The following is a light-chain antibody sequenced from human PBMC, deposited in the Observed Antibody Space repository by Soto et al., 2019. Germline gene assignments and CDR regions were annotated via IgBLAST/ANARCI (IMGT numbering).Light chain of an antibody. Sequence: EIVLTHSPATLSLSPWERAALSCSASQSVSSYLAWYQQKPGQAPRLLIYDASNRATGIPARFSGSGSGTDFTLTISSLEPEDFAVYYCQQRSNWPFFGQGTRLEIK. V-gene: IGKV3-11*01. CDR3: QQRSNWPF. CDR2: DAS. J-gene: IGKJ5*01. CDR1: QSVSSY.